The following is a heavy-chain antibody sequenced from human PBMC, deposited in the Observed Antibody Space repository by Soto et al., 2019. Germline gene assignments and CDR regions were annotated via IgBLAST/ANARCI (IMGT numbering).Heavy chain of an antibody. CDR3: ARVGLTGTKKFDR. CDR1: GFTFSSYA. CDR2: ISYDGSNK. V-gene: IGHV3-30-3*01. Sequence: PGGSLRLSCAASGFTFSSYAMHWVRQAPGKGLEWVAVISYDGSNKYYADSVKGRFTISRDNSKNTLYLQMNSLRAEDTAVYYCARVGLTGTKKFDRWGQGTLVTVSS. J-gene: IGHJ4*02. D-gene: IGHD1-20*01.